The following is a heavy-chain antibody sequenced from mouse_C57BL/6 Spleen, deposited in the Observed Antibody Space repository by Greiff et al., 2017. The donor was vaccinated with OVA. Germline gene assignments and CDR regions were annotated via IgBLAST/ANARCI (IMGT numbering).Heavy chain of an antibody. CDR1: GYTFTDYY. CDR3: ARFGDGSSHWYFDV. J-gene: IGHJ1*03. Sequence: EVQLQQSGPELVKPGASVKISCKASGYTFTDYYMNWVKQSHGKSLEWIGDINPNNGGTSYNQKFKGKATLTVDKSSSTAYMELRSLTSEDSAVYYCARFGDGSSHWYFDVWGTGTTVTVSS. V-gene: IGHV1-26*01. D-gene: IGHD1-1*01. CDR2: INPNNGGT.